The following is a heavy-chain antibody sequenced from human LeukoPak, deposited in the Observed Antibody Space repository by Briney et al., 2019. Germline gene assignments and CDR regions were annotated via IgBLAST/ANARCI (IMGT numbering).Heavy chain of an antibody. Sequence: SQTLSLTCTVSGGSISSGGYYWSWIRQPPGKGLEWIGYIYHSGSTYYNPSLKSRVTISVDTSKNQFSLKLSSVTAADTAVYYCARERGGNCSGGSCYSDYYYYMDVWGKGTTVTVSS. J-gene: IGHJ6*03. CDR3: ARERGGNCSGGSCYSDYYYYMDV. CDR2: IYHSGST. CDR1: GGSISSGGYY. D-gene: IGHD2-15*01. V-gene: IGHV4-30-2*01.